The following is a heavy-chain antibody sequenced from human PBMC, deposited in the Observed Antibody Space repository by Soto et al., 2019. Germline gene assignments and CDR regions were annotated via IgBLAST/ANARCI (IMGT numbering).Heavy chain of an antibody. D-gene: IGHD2-15*01. V-gene: IGHV3-33*01. CDR2: IWYDGGNK. CDR1: GFTFSSYG. Sequence: GSLRLSCAAPGFTFSSYGMHWVRQAPGKGLEWVAVIWYDGGNKYYADSVKGRFTISRDNSKNTLYLQMNSLRAEDTAVYYCARDWQYCSGGSCYSCMDVWGQGTTVTVSS. J-gene: IGHJ6*02. CDR3: ARDWQYCSGGSCYSCMDV.